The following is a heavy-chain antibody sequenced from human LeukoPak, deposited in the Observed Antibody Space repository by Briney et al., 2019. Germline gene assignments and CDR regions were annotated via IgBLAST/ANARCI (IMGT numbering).Heavy chain of an antibody. CDR3: AKRADYYDSSRDFYDAFDL. CDR2: IRYDGSDK. D-gene: IGHD3-16*01. V-gene: IGHV3-30*02. J-gene: IGHJ3*01. Sequence: GGSLRLSCAASGFTFRAYGMHWVRQAPGKGLEWVTFIRYDGSDKYYADSVRGRFTISRDNSKNTLFLQMNSLRFDDTAVYYCAKRADYYDSSRDFYDAFDLWGQGTMVTVSS. CDR1: GFTFRAYG.